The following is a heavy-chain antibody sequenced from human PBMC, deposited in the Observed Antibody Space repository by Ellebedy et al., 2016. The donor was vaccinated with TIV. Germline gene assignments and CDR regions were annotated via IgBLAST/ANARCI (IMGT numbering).Heavy chain of an antibody. CDR2: ISAYNGNT. CDR1: GYRFDSYA. D-gene: IGHD5-24*01. CDR3: ARWDGYDEKFQGPFDR. V-gene: IGHV1-18*01. Sequence: AASVKVSCKASGYRFDSYALTWVREAPGQGLEWMGWISAYNGNTNYAQKLQGRVTMSTDTSTSTAYMELRSLRSDDTAVYYCARWDGYDEKFQGPFDRWGQGTLVTVSS. J-gene: IGHJ4*02.